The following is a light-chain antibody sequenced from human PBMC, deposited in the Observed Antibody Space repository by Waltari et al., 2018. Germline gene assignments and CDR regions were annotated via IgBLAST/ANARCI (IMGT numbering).Light chain of an antibody. CDR1: SSNIVAGYD. CDR2: GNV. J-gene: IGLJ1*01. CDR3: QSYDISLSGWEV. Sequence: QSVLSQPPSVSGAPGQRVTISCTERSSNIVAGYDVHWYQQLPGTATKLPIYGNVNRPTGVPDRLSGSKSSTATSLAITGLQAEDEADDYCQSYDISLSGWEVFETGTKVTVL. V-gene: IGLV1-40*01.